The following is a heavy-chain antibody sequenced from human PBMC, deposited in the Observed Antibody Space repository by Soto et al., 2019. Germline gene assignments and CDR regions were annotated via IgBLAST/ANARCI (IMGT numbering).Heavy chain of an antibody. V-gene: IGHV3-30-3*01. CDR2: VSYDASNK. CDR3: ARGGENNFWSGFPDY. CDR1: GFTFSRFA. J-gene: IGHJ4*02. D-gene: IGHD3-3*01. Sequence: QVHLVESGGGVVQPGKSLRLSCAASGFTFSRFAINWVRQTPGKGLEWVAVVSYDASNKMYADSVKGRFTISRDNFRNMVFLQMSSLSAEDTAIYYCARGGENNFWSGFPDYWGQGTRVTVSS.